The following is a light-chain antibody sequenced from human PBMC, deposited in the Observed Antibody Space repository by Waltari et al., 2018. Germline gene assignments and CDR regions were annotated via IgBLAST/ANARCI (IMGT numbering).Light chain of an antibody. CDR3: QQYHSYSPYT. CDR1: QTISIY. V-gene: IGKV1-5*03. CDR2: KAS. J-gene: IGKJ2*01. Sequence: DIQMTQSPSTLSASVGDRVTITCRASQTISIYLAWYQQKPGKAPNLLIYKASTLESGVPSRFSGSGSGTEFTLTISSLQPDDFATYYCQQYHSYSPYTFGQGTKLEIQ.